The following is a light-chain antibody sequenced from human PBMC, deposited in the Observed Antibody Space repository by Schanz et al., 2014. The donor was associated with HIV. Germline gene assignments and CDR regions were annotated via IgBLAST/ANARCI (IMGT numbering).Light chain of an antibody. CDR2: EGT. Sequence: QSALTQPASVSGSPGQSITISCTGSDGDVGGYALVSRYQHHPGKAPKLLIYEGTKRPSGVSDRFSGSKSGNTASLTISGLQAEDEADYYCSSYTSSRTWVFGGGTKLT. J-gene: IGLJ3*02. CDR3: SSYTSSRTWV. V-gene: IGLV2-14*02. CDR1: DGDVGGYAL.